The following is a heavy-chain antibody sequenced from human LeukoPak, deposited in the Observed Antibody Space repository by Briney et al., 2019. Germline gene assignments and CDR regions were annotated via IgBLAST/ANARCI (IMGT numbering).Heavy chain of an antibody. CDR2: INPNSGGT. CDR3: ARGGLYYYDDSLYYFDY. J-gene: IGHJ4*02. V-gene: IGHV1-2*02. Sequence: ASVKVSCKASGYTFTGYYMHWVRQAAGQGLEWMGWINPNSGGTNYAQKFQGRVTMTRDTSISTAYMELSRLRSDDTAVYYCARGGLYYYDDSLYYFDYWGQGTLVTVSS. D-gene: IGHD3-22*01. CDR1: GYTFTGYY.